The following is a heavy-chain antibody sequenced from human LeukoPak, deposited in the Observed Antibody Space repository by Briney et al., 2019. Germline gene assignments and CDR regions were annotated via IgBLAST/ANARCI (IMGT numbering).Heavy chain of an antibody. CDR3: AKGVNPLPIDY. Sequence: GGSLRLSCAASGFTFSSYSMNWVRQAPGKGLEWVSSVSSSSSYIYYADSVKGRFTISRDNAKNSLYLQMNSLRAEGTAVYYCAKGVNPLPIDYWGQGTLVIVSS. CDR1: GFTFSSYS. CDR2: VSSSSSYI. J-gene: IGHJ4*02. V-gene: IGHV3-21*01. D-gene: IGHD2-2*01.